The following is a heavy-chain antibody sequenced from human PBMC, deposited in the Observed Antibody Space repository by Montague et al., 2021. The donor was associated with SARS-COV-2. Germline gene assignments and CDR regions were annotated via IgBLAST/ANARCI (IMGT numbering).Heavy chain of an antibody. J-gene: IGHJ4*03. CDR2: VYSTGDT. CDR3: ARDNNDYYGPLDH. D-gene: IGHD4-17*01. Sequence: TLSLTCTVSGASISIGGYSYNWIRQPAGTGLEWIGRVYSTGDTNYNPSLKGRVTMSIDTTMNQFSLNLTSVTAADTAVYYCARDNNDYYGPLDHWGQGTLVTVSS. CDR1: GASISIGGYS. V-gene: IGHV4-61*02.